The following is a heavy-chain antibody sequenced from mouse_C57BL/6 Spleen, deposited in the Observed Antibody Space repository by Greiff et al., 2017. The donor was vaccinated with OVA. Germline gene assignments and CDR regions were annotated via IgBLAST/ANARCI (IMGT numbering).Heavy chain of an antibody. J-gene: IGHJ1*03. CDR3: AREGGGRYCDV. V-gene: IGHV1-26*01. D-gene: IGHD1-1*01. CDR1: GYTFTDYY. CDR2: INPNNGGT. Sequence: EVQLQQSGPELVKPGASVEISCKASGYTFTDYYMNWVKQSHGKSLEWIGDINPNNGGTSYNQKFKGKATLTVDKSSSTAYMELRSLTSEDSAVYYCAREGGGRYCDVWGTGTTVTVSS.